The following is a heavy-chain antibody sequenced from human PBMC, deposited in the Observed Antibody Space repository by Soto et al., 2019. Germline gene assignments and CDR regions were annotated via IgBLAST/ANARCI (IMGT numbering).Heavy chain of an antibody. V-gene: IGHV4-31*03. D-gene: IGHD5-12*01. CDR3: ARDATLATGKFDP. J-gene: IGHJ5*02. Sequence: QVQLQESGPGLVKPSQTLSLTCTVSGDSITSGAFYCNWIPHHPGKVLEWIGYIYSSGGTYYNPSIKSRLTISVDTSTIHFSLELRSVTAADSAIYYCARDATLATGKFDPWGQGTLVTVSS. CDR1: GDSITSGAFY. CDR2: IYSSGGT.